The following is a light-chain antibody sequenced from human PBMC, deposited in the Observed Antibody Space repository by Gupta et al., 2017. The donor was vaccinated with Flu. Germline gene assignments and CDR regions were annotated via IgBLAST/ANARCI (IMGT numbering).Light chain of an antibody. V-gene: IGLV2-8*01. CDR3: SSHAGTNNIWV. CDR2: EVN. J-gene: IGLJ3*02. Sequence: GSLGQSVTISCTGTNSDIGAYDRVSWYQQHPGRAPKLMIYEVNRRPSGVPDRFSGSKSATTASLTVSGLQAEDEATYYCSSHAGTNNIWVFGGGTRLTTL. CDR1: NSDIGAYDR.